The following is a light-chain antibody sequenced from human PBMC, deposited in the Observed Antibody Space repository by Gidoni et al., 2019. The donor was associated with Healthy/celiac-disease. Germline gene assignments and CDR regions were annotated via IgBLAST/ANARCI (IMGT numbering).Light chain of an antibody. V-gene: IGKV3-11*01. J-gene: IGKJ5*01. Sequence: EIVLTQSPATLSWSPGERATLSCRASQGVSSYLAWYQQKPGQAPRLLIYDASNRATGIPARFSGSGSGTDFTLTISSLEPEDFAVYYCQQRSNWPITFXXXTRLEIK. CDR1: QGVSSY. CDR2: DAS. CDR3: QQRSNWPIT.